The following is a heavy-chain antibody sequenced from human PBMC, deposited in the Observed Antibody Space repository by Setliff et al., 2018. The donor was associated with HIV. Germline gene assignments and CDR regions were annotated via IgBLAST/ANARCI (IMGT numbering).Heavy chain of an antibody. D-gene: IGHD3-22*01. CDR2: INPNSGGT. CDR3: ARDPYYYDSSGYNFDY. V-gene: IGHV1-2*06. Sequence: SVKVSCKTSEYSFTDYYIHWIRQAHGQGLEWMGRINPNSGGTDYAQKFLGRVTMTSDTSISTAYMELSSLRSDDTAVYYCARDPYYYDSSGYNFDYWGQGTLVTV. CDR1: EYSFTDYY. J-gene: IGHJ4*02.